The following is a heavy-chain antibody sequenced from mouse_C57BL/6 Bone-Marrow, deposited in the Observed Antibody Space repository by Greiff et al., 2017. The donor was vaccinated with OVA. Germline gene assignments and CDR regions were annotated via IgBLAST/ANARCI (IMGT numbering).Heavy chain of an antibody. CDR3: ASLTFYAMDY. D-gene: IGHD1-3*01. V-gene: IGHV2-6*01. J-gene: IGHJ4*01. CDR1: GFSFTSYG. CDR2: IWGVGST. Sequence: VKVVESGPGLVAPSQSLSITCTVSGFSFTSYGVDWVRQSPGKGLEWLGVIWGVGSTNYNSALKSRLSISKDNSKSQVFLKMNSLQTDDTAMYYCASLTFYAMDYWGQGTSVTVSS.